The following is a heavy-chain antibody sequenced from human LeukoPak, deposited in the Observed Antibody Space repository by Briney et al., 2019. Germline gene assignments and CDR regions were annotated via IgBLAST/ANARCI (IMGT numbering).Heavy chain of an antibody. V-gene: IGHV3-33*08. CDR2: IWYDGSNK. D-gene: IGHD5-18*01. J-gene: IGHJ4*02. Sequence: GGSLRLSCAASGFTFSSYGMHWVRQAPGQGLEWVAVIWYDGSNKYYADSVKGRFTISRDNSKNTLYLQMNSLRAEDTAVYYCAREGTAMVRVFDYWGQGTLVTVSS. CDR1: GFTFSSYG. CDR3: AREGTAMVRVFDY.